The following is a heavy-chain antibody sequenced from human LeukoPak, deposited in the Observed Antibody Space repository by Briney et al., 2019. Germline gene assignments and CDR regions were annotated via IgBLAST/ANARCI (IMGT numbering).Heavy chain of an antibody. CDR3: ARSSVNHFDY. Sequence: SETLSLTCAVYGGSFSGYYWSWIRQPPGKGLEWIGEINHSGSTNYNPSLKGRVTISVDTSKNQFSLKLSSVTAADTAVYYCARSSVNHFDYWGQGTLVTVSS. CDR2: INHSGST. J-gene: IGHJ4*02. CDR1: GGSFSGYY. V-gene: IGHV4-34*01. D-gene: IGHD1-14*01.